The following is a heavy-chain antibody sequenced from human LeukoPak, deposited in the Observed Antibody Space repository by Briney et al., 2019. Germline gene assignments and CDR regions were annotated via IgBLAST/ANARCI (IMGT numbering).Heavy chain of an antibody. D-gene: IGHD1-20*01. CDR2: ISSSSSYI. V-gene: IGHV3-21*01. CDR3: ARGLNWNEGFDY. J-gene: IGHJ4*02. Sequence: GGSLRLFCAASGFTFSSYSMNWVRQAPGKGLEWVSSISSSSSYIYYADSVKGRFTISRDNAKNSLYLQMNSLRAEDTAVYYCARGLNWNEGFDYWGQGTLVTVSS. CDR1: GFTFSSYS.